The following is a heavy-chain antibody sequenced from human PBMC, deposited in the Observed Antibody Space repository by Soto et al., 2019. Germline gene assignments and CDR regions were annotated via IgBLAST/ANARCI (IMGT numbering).Heavy chain of an antibody. CDR3: TTADGKLSPYSSSSDDSQYYFDY. V-gene: IGHV3-15*07. CDR1: GFPFGNAW. CDR2: IKSKTDGGTT. D-gene: IGHD6-6*01. J-gene: IGHJ4*02. Sequence: PGGSLSLSCTASGFPFGNAWMNWVRQAPGKGLEWVGRIKSKTDGGTTDYAAPVKGRFTISRDDSKNTLYLQMNSLKTEDTAVYYCTTADGKLSPYSSSSDDSQYYFDYWGQGTLVTVSS.